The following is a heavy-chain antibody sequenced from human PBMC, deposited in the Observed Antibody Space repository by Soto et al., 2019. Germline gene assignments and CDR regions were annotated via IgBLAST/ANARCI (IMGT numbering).Heavy chain of an antibody. J-gene: IGHJ4*01. V-gene: IGHV1-69*04. CDR3: AREGDMKFHSDSSDEPGY. CDR2: IIPSIGII. CDR1: GGTFSSFV. D-gene: IGHD3-22*01. Sequence: SVKVSCKASGGTFSSFVISWVQQAPGQGLEWMGRIIPSIGIINYAQKFQGRVTITADTSTSTAYMELSSLRSDDTAVYYCAREGDMKFHSDSSDEPGYWGQ.